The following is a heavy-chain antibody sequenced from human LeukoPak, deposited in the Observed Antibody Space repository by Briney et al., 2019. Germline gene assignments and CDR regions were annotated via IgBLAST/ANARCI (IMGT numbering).Heavy chain of an antibody. Sequence: PSESLSLTCTVAGGSISSYYWSWIRQPPGKGLEWIGYIYYTGSTNYYPSLKSRVTISVDTTNNQFSLKLSSVTAADTAVYYCARSDYYYGSGSLDYWGQGTLVTVSS. CDR3: ARSDYYYGSGSLDY. J-gene: IGHJ4*02. CDR1: GGSISSYY. V-gene: IGHV4-59*01. D-gene: IGHD3-10*01. CDR2: IYYTGST.